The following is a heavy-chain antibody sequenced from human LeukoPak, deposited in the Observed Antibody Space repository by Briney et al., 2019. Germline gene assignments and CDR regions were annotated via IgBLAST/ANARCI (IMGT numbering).Heavy chain of an antibody. CDR2: ISSSGSTI. CDR3: ARGAPTVTPTPFDY. D-gene: IGHD4-17*01. Sequence: PGGSLRLSCATSGFTFNTYEMNWVRQAPGKGLEWVSYISSSGSTIYYADSVKGRSTISRDNAKKSLYLQMNSLRAEDTAIYYCARGAPTVTPTPFDYWGQGTLVTVSS. J-gene: IGHJ4*02. V-gene: IGHV3-48*03. CDR1: GFTFNTYE.